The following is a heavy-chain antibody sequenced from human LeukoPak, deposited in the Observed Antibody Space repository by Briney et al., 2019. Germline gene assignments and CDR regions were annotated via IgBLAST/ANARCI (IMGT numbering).Heavy chain of an antibody. CDR3: AKDRWDTAMVFDY. CDR2: ISNSGGYT. CDR1: GFTFSDFY. D-gene: IGHD5-18*01. J-gene: IGHJ4*02. Sequence: GGSLRLSCAASGFTFSDFYMSWIRQAPGKGLEWISYISNSGGYTDYSDSVKGRFTVSRDNAKSSLYLQMNSLRVEDTAVYFCAKDRWDTAMVFDYWGQGTLVTVSS. V-gene: IGHV3-11*05.